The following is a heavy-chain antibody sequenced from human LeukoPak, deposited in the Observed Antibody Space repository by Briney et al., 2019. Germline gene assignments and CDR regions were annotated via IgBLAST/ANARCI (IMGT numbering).Heavy chain of an antibody. Sequence: SETLSLTCTVSGGSISSSSYYWGWIRQPPGKGLEWIGSIYYSGSTYYNPSLKSRVTISVDTSKNQFSLKLSSVTAADTAVYYCARFIPHRTDPHIYYDSRGQAKGYFQHWGQGTLVTVSS. CDR3: ARFIPHRTDPHIYYDSRGQAKGYFQH. J-gene: IGHJ1*01. D-gene: IGHD3-22*01. V-gene: IGHV4-39*01. CDR2: IYYSGST. CDR1: GGSISSSSYY.